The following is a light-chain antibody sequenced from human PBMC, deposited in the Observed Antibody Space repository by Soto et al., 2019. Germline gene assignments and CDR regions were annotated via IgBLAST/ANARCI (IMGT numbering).Light chain of an antibody. CDR3: QQYNSYALT. Sequence: DIQMTQSPSTLSASVGDRFTITCRASQSISSWLAWYQQKPGKAPKLLIYDASSLESGVPPRFSGSGFGTEFTLTIDSLQPDDFGTYYCQQYNSYALTFGQGTRLE. CDR1: QSISSW. V-gene: IGKV1-5*01. CDR2: DAS. J-gene: IGKJ5*01.